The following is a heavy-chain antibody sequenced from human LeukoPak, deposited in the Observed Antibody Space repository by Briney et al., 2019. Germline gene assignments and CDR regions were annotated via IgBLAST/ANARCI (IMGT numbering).Heavy chain of an antibody. Sequence: VGSLRLSCAASGFTVSSKYMSWVRQGPGKGLEGVSIIYSGGSTYYADSVKGRFSISRHNSKNSLYLQMNSLRAEDTAVYYCAREVGGSAFDIWGQGTMVTVSS. V-gene: IGHV3-53*04. CDR2: IYSGGST. J-gene: IGHJ3*02. D-gene: IGHD3-16*01. CDR1: GFTVSSKY. CDR3: AREVGGSAFDI.